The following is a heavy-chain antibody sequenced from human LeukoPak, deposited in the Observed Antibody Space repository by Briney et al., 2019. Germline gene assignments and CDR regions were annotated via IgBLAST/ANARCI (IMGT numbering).Heavy chain of an antibody. D-gene: IGHD6-13*01. CDR3: AKDRGRGYGSSWDFDY. Sequence: PGGSLRLSCAASGFSVSTNYMSWVRQAPGKGLEWVSVISGGGGSTYYADSVKGRLTISRDTSKNTLYLQMSSLRAEDTAVYYCAKDRGRGYGSSWDFDYWGQGTLVTVSS. J-gene: IGHJ4*02. V-gene: IGHV3-23*01. CDR1: GFSVSTNY. CDR2: ISGGGGST.